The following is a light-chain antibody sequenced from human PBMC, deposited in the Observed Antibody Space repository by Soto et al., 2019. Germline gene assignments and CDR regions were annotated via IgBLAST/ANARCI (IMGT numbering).Light chain of an antibody. CDR2: AAS. CDR1: QDIGNH. CDR3: QQYGSSSWT. Sequence: DIQMTHSPSAMAASVGARFNISCRASQDIGNHLAWFQQKPGKVPQRLIYAASSLQTGVPSRFSGSGSGTDFTLTINSLQTEDFAVYYCQQYGSSSWTFGQGTRWIS. V-gene: IGKV1-17*03. J-gene: IGKJ1*01.